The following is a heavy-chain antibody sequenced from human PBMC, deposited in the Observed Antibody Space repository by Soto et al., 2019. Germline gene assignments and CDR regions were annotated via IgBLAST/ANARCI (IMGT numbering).Heavy chain of an antibody. J-gene: IGHJ3*02. V-gene: IGHV4-59*01. D-gene: IGHD3-3*01. CDR1: GGSISSYY. Sequence: SETLSLTCTVPGGSISSYYWSWIRQPPGKGLEWIGYIYYSGSTNHNPSLKSRVTISVDTSKNQFSLKLSSVTAADTAVYYCARALEDAQDLTFDIWGQGTMVTVSS. CDR3: ARALEDAQDLTFDI. CDR2: IYYSGST.